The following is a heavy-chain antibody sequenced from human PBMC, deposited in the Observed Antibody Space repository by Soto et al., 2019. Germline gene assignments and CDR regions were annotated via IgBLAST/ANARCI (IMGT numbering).Heavy chain of an antibody. Sequence: QVQLVHSGAEVKKPGSSVKVSCKASGGTFSSYTISWVRQAPGQGLEWMGRIIPILGIANYAQKFQGRVTITADKSTSTAYMELSSLRSEDTAVYYCARVSGHYGDYYYYMDVWGKGTTVTVSS. D-gene: IGHD4-17*01. V-gene: IGHV1-69*02. CDR1: GGTFSSYT. CDR3: ARVSGHYGDYYYYMDV. CDR2: IIPILGIA. J-gene: IGHJ6*03.